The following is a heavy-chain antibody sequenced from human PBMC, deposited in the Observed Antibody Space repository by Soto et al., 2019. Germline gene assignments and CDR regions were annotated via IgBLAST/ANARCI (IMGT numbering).Heavy chain of an antibody. D-gene: IGHD6-6*01. CDR1: GYSFTSYW. V-gene: IGHV5-51*01. Sequence: GESLKISCKGSGYSFTSYWIGWVRQMPGKGLEWMGIIYHGDSDTRYSPSFQVQVTISTDKSISTASLQWSSLKASDTAMYYCARHLRLVRAFDIWGQGTMVTVSS. J-gene: IGHJ3*02. CDR3: ARHLRLVRAFDI. CDR2: IYHGDSDT.